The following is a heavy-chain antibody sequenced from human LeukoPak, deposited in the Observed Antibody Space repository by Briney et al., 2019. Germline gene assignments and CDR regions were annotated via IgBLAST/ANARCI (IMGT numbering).Heavy chain of an antibody. CDR2: IKQDGSEK. V-gene: IGHV3-7*03. Sequence: PGGSLRLSCAASGFTFSSYSMNWVRQAPGKGLEWVANIKQDGSEKYYVDSVKGRFTISRDNAKNSLYLQMNSLRAEDTAVYYCARDMVYAMAAFDIWGQGTMVTVSS. D-gene: IGHD2-8*01. J-gene: IGHJ3*02. CDR1: GFTFSSYS. CDR3: ARDMVYAMAAFDI.